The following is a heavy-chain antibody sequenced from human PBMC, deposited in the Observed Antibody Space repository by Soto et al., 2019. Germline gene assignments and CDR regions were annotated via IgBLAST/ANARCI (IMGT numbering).Heavy chain of an antibody. CDR2: ISYDGSNK. D-gene: IGHD3-10*01. V-gene: IGHV3-30*18. CDR3: AKDRNPMVRGWGSWLDV. J-gene: IGHJ6*02. Sequence: GGSLRLSCAASGFTFSSYGMHWVRQAPGKGLEWVAVISYDGSNKYYADSVKGRFTISRDNSKNTLYLQMNSLRAEDTAVYYCAKDRNPMVRGWGSWLDVWGQGTTVTVSS. CDR1: GFTFSSYG.